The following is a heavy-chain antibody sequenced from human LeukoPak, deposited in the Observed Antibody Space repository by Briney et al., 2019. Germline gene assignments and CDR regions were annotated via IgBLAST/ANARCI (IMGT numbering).Heavy chain of an antibody. J-gene: IGHJ4*02. CDR3: ARAERITMVRGVHDY. Sequence: ASVKVSCKASGYMFSSYGISWVRQAPGQGLEWMGWISANNGNANYAQKLQGRVTMTTDTSTSTAYMELRSLRSDDTAVYYCARAERITMVRGVHDYWGQGTLVTVSS. CDR2: ISANNGNA. V-gene: IGHV1-18*01. D-gene: IGHD3-10*01. CDR1: GYMFSSYG.